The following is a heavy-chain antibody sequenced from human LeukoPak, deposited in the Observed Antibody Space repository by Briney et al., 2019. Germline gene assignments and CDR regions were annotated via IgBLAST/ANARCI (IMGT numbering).Heavy chain of an antibody. CDR3: AREGRVSGYDFDC. Sequence: GGSLRLSCAASGFTFSRYWMHWVREAPGKGLVRVSRINSDGSSITYADSVKGRFTISRDNAKNTLFLQMNSLRVEDTAVYYCAREGRVSGYDFDCWGQGTLVTVSS. D-gene: IGHD5-12*01. CDR2: INSDGSSI. CDR1: GFTFSRYW. J-gene: IGHJ4*02. V-gene: IGHV3-74*03.